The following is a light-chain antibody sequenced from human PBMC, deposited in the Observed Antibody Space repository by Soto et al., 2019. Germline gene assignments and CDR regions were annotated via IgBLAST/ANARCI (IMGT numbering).Light chain of an antibody. V-gene: IGKV1-5*03. CDR1: QSISSW. J-gene: IGKJ1*01. CDR3: QHYNNYPWT. Sequence: DIQMTQSPSTLSASVGDRVTITCRASQSISSWLAWYQQKKGKAPKLLINKASSLESGVPSRFSGSGSGTEFTLTISSLQPDDFATYYCQHYNNYPWTFGQGTKVEIK. CDR2: KAS.